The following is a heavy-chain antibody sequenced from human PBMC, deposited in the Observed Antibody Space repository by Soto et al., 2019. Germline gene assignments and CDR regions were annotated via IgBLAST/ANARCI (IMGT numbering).Heavy chain of an antibody. CDR1: GYTFTSYA. J-gene: IGHJ4*02. D-gene: IGHD3-16*02. V-gene: IGHV1-3*01. CDR3: ARDYRVSSGY. Sequence: ASVKVSLKAAGYTFTSYALHWVRPAPGQRLGGMGWLNAGNGKTKYSQKFQGRVTITRATSASTAYMELSSLRSEDTAVYYCARDYRVSSGYWGQGTLVTVSS. CDR2: LNAGNGKT.